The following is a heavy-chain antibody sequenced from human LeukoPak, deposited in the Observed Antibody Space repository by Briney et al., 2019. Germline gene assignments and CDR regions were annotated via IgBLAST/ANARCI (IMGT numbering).Heavy chain of an antibody. J-gene: IGHJ5*02. D-gene: IGHD3-16*01. V-gene: IGHV1-2*02. CDR2: INPNSGGT. CDR1: GYTFTGYY. CDR3: ARGPPFGTYNWFDP. Sequence: ASVKVSCKASGYTFTGYYMHWVRQAPGQGLEWMGWINPNSGGTNYAQKFQGRVTMTRDTSISTAYMELSRLRSDDTAVYYCARGPPFGTYNWFDPWGQGTLVTVSS.